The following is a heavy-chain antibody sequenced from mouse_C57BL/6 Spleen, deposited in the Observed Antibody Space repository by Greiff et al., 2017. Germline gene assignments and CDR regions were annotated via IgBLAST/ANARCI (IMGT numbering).Heavy chain of an antibody. D-gene: IGHD1-1*01. V-gene: IGHV7-3*01. CDR3: ARSPYYYGSSYGYFDV. CDR2: IRNKANGYTT. Sequence: EVQRVESGGGLVQPGGSLSLSCAASGFTFTDYYMSWVRQPPGKALEWLGFIRNKANGYTTEYSASVKGRFTISRDNSQSIFYLQMNALRAEDSATYYCARSPYYYGSSYGYFDVWGTGTTVTVSS. CDR1: GFTFTDYY. J-gene: IGHJ1*03.